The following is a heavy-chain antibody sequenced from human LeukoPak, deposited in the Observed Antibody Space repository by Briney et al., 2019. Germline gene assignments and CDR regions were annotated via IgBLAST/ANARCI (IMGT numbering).Heavy chain of an antibody. V-gene: IGHV3-23*01. J-gene: IGHJ6*03. CDR3: AKLGGQEVYNYYVGV. D-gene: IGHD3-16*01. Sequence: GGSLRLSCAASGFTFRNHAMNWVRQAPGKGLEWVSVISGSGETTYYADSVKGRFTISRDNSKNTLYLQMNSLRAEDTAVYYCAKLGGQEVYNYYVGVWGKGTTVTVSS. CDR1: GFTFRNHA. CDR2: ISGSGETT.